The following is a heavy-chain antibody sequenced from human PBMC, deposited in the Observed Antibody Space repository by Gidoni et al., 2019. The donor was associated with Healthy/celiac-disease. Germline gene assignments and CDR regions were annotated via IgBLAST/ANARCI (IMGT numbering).Heavy chain of an antibody. V-gene: IGHV1-2*04. D-gene: IGHD5-12*01. CDR2: INPNSGGT. J-gene: IGHJ4*02. Sequence: MHWVRQAPGQGLEWMGWINPNSGGTNYAQKFQGWVTMTRDTSISTAYMELSRLRSDDTAVYYCARDKVDEYSGYDLGLDYWGQGTLVTVSS. CDR3: ARDKVDEYSGYDLGLDY.